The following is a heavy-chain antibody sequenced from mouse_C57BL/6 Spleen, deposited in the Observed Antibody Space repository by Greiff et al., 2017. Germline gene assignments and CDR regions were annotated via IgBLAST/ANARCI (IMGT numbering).Heavy chain of an antibody. J-gene: IGHJ4*01. Sequence: DVQLQESGPGLVKPSQSLSLTCSVTGYSITSGYYWNWIRQFPGNKLEWMGYISYDGSNNYNPSLKNRISITRDTSKNQFFLKLNSVTTEDTATYYCARDRDTAMDYCGQGTSVTVSS. CDR2: ISYDGSN. CDR1: GYSITSGYY. D-gene: IGHD3-1*01. CDR3: ARDRDTAMDY. V-gene: IGHV3-6*01.